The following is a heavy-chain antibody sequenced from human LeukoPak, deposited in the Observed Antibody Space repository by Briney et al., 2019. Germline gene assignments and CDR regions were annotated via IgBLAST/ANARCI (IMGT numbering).Heavy chain of an antibody. J-gene: IGHJ4*02. CDR1: GGSISSYY. V-gene: IGHV4-59*01. CDR2: IYYSGST. Sequence: TPSETLSLTCTVSGGSISSYYWSWIRQPPGKGLEWIGYIYYSGSTNYNPSLKSRVTISVDTSKNQFSLKLSSVTAADTAVYYCARDYSTRYFDSWGQGTLVTVPS. CDR3: ARDYSTRYFDS. D-gene: IGHD2-21*01.